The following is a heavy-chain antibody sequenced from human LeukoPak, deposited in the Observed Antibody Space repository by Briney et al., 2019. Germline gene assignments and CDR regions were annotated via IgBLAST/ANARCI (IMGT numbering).Heavy chain of an antibody. Sequence: SETLSLTCAVYGGSFSGYYWSWIRQPPGKGLEWIGEINHSGSTNYNPSLKSRVTISVDTSKNQFSLKLSSVTAADTAVYYCARGLGYCSGGSRWRWFDPWGQGTLVTVSS. D-gene: IGHD2-15*01. CDR3: ARGLGYCSGGSRWRWFDP. J-gene: IGHJ5*02. V-gene: IGHV4-34*01. CDR1: GGSFSGYY. CDR2: INHSGST.